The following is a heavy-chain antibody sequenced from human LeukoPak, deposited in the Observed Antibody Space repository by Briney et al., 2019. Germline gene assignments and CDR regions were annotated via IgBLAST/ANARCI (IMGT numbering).Heavy chain of an antibody. J-gene: IGHJ6*03. D-gene: IGHD6-6*01. CDR3: ATRAADVPTRPAYYYYYMDV. CDR1: AGTSSSYV. V-gene: IGHV1-69*06. CDR2: IIPIFGTA. Sequence: PSVKVSCKASAGTSSSYVISWVRQAPGQGLEWMGGIIPIFGTAKYAQKFQGRVTITADKSTSSAYMELSSLRSEDTAVYYCATRAADVPTRPAYYYYYMDVWGKGTTVTVSS.